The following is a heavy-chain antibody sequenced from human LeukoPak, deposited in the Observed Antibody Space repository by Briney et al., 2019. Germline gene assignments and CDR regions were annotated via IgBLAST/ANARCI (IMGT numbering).Heavy chain of an antibody. CDR3: TRDLSRNYCIDY. D-gene: IGHD3-10*01. CDR1: GFTFNSYA. Sequence: PGRSLRLSCAASGFTFNSYAMYWVRQAAGKGLEWVAFISYDGNNKYYADSVKGRFTISRDNSKNTLYLQVNSLRAEDTAVYYCTRDLSRNYCIDYWGQGTLVTVSS. CDR2: ISYDGNNK. V-gene: IGHV3-30-3*01. J-gene: IGHJ4*02.